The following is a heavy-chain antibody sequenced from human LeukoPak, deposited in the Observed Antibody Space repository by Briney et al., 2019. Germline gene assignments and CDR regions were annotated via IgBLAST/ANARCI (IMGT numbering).Heavy chain of an antibody. CDR3: ARDRMGATVNWFDP. Sequence: SETLSLTCTVSGGSISSDYWSWIRQPPGKGLEWIGYIYYSGSTNYNPSLKSRVTISVDTSKNQFSLKLSSVTAADTAVYYCARDRMGATVNWFDPWGQGTLVTVSS. CDR2: IYYSGST. D-gene: IGHD1-26*01. V-gene: IGHV4-59*01. J-gene: IGHJ5*02. CDR1: GGSISSDY.